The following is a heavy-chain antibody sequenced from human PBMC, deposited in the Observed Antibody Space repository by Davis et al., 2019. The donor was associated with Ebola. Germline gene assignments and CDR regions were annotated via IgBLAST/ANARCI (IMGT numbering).Heavy chain of an antibody. Sequence: GESLKISCAASGFIFSSYVMSWVRQAPGKGLEWVSAISGSGGRTNYADSVKGRFTISRDNSKDTLHLQMNSLRVEDTAIYYCAKDTPNIWFDVWGQGTMVAVSS. CDR1: GFIFSSYV. D-gene: IGHD2-15*01. CDR2: ISGSGGRT. CDR3: AKDTPNIWFDV. V-gene: IGHV3-23*01. J-gene: IGHJ3*01.